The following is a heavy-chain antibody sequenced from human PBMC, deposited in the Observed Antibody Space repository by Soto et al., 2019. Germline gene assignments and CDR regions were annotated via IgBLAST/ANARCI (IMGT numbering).Heavy chain of an antibody. V-gene: IGHV1-69*13. J-gene: IGHJ6*02. CDR1: GGTFSSYA. D-gene: IGHD3-22*01. CDR2: IIPIFGTA. Sequence: SVKVSCKASGGTFSSYAISWVRQAPGQGLEWMGGIIPIFGTANYAQKFQGRVTITADESTSTAYMELSSLRSEDTAVYYCARVAHDSSGYLYYGMDVWGQGTKVTVSS. CDR3: ARVAHDSSGYLYYGMDV.